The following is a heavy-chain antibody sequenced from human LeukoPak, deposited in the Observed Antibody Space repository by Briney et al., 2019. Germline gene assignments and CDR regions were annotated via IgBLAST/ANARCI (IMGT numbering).Heavy chain of an antibody. CDR3: SRDHPGSNSLDY. D-gene: IGHD4-11*01. CDR2: LKTDGSRT. Sequence: GGSLRLSCTASGFTFNNYWMRWVRQAPGKGLEWVSRLKTDGSRTNYADSVKGRFTISRDNTKNTVYLQMNSLRAEDTAVYYCSRDHPGSNSLDYWGQGTLVTVSS. CDR1: GFTFNNYW. J-gene: IGHJ4*02. V-gene: IGHV3-74*01.